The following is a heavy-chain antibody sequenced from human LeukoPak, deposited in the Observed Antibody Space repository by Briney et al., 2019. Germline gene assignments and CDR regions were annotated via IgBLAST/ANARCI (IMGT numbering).Heavy chain of an antibody. CDR3: ARESAGSLHDSTAAFHY. J-gene: IGHJ4*02. D-gene: IGHD2-8*02. Sequence: SETLSLTCAVSGGSISSGGYSWSWIRQPPGKGLEWIAYGHHSESSNYNPSFRSRVIIPVDTSRNQFSLRLSSVTAADTAIYYCARESAGSLHDSTAAFHYWGQGILVIVSS. CDR1: GGSISSGGYS. CDR2: GHHSESS. V-gene: IGHV4-61*08.